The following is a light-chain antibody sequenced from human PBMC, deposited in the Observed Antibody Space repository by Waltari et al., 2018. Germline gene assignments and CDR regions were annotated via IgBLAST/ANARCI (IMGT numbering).Light chain of an antibody. CDR2: DAS. V-gene: IGKV3-11*01. CDR3: QHYGISPPGL. Sequence: EIVLTQSPATLSLSPGERATLSCRASQSVSSYLAWYQQKPGQAPRLLIYDASNRATGIPARFSGSGSGTDFTLTISSLEPEDFAVYYCQHYGISPPGLFGPGTKVDIK. CDR1: QSVSSY. J-gene: IGKJ3*01.